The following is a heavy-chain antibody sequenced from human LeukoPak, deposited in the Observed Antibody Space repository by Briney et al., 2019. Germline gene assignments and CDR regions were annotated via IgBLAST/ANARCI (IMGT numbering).Heavy chain of an antibody. J-gene: IGHJ4*02. CDR2: INYTGST. CDR3: ARGPYQGGYFDWLMGYYFDY. Sequence: SGTLSLTCTVSGGSIRSTSNYWAWIRQAPGRGPEWIGIINYTGSTYYNPSLGSRVTMSVDTSKSQFSLKLDSVTAADTAVYFCARGPYQGGYFDWLMGYYFDYWGQGTLVTVSS. D-gene: IGHD3-9*01. CDR1: GGSIRSTSNY. V-gene: IGHV4-39*07.